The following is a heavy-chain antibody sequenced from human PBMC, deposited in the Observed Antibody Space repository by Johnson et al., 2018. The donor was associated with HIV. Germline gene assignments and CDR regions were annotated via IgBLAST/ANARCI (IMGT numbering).Heavy chain of an antibody. CDR3: ARLGIAAARAAFDM. CDR1: GFTVSSNY. D-gene: IGHD6-13*01. J-gene: IGHJ3*02. V-gene: IGHV3-13*04. Sequence: VLLVESGGGLVQPGGSLRLSCAASGFTVSSNYMNWVRQAPGKGLEWVSAIGTAGDTYYPGSVTGRFTISRENAKNSLYLQMNSLRAGDTAVYYCARLGIAAARAAFDMWGQGTMVTVSS. CDR2: IGTAGDT.